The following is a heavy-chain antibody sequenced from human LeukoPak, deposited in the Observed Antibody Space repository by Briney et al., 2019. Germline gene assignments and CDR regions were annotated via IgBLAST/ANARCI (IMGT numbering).Heavy chain of an antibody. Sequence: SETMSLTCTVSGDSISSSSFYWGWIRQPPGKGLEWIGTIYYSGSTYYNPSLKSRVTISVDTSKNQFSLKLSSVTAADTAVYYCARGEIQKFIDYWGQGTLVTVSS. CDR2: IYYSGST. V-gene: IGHV4-39*01. CDR3: ARGEIQKFIDY. J-gene: IGHJ4*02. D-gene: IGHD5-18*01. CDR1: GDSISSSSFY.